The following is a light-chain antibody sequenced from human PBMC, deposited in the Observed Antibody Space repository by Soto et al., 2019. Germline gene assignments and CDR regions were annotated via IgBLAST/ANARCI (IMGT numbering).Light chain of an antibody. Sequence: QSALTQPASVSGSPGQSITVSCTGTSSDVGGYDFVSWYQHHPGKAPKLILYDVSDRPSGVSSRFSGSKSGNTASLTISGLHAEDEADYYCSSSTSSSTVLFGGGTKVTVL. CDR3: SSSTSSSTVL. CDR2: DVS. CDR1: SSDVGGYDF. J-gene: IGLJ2*01. V-gene: IGLV2-14*03.